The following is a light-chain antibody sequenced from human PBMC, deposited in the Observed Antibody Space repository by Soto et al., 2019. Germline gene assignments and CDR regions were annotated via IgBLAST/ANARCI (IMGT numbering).Light chain of an antibody. CDR2: DAS. CDR3: HQYYTTPWT. J-gene: IGKJ1*01. CDR1: QSVGTY. Sequence: EIVLTQSPATLSFSPGESATLSCRASQSVGTYLAWYQQKPGQAPRLLICDASKRATGIPARFSGSGSGTDFTLTISSLQPEDVAIYYCHQYYTTPWTFGQGTRVEIK. V-gene: IGKV3-11*01.